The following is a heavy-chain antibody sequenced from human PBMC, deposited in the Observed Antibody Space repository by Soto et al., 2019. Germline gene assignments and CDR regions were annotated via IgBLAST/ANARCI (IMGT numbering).Heavy chain of an antibody. D-gene: IGHD3-3*01. Sequence: PSETLSLTCTVSGGSISSYYWSWIRQPPGKGLEWIGYIYYSGSTNYNPSLKSRVTISVDTSKNQFSLKLSSVTAADTAVYYCARVLNDFCSGYPIYYFDYWGQGTLVTVSS. CDR3: ARVLNDFCSGYPIYYFDY. V-gene: IGHV4-59*08. CDR1: GGSISSYY. J-gene: IGHJ4*02. CDR2: IYYSGST.